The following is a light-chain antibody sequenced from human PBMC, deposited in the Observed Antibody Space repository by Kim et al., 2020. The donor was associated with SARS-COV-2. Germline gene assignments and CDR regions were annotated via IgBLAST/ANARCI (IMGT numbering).Light chain of an antibody. Sequence: NFMLTQPHSVSESPGKTVTISCTRSSGSIASNYVQWYQQRPGSAPTTVIYEDNQRPSGVPDRFSGSIDSSSNSASLTISGLKTEDEADYYCQSYDSNNWVCGGGTQLTVL. J-gene: IGLJ3*02. CDR2: EDN. CDR1: SGSIASNY. CDR3: QSYDSNNWV. V-gene: IGLV6-57*04.